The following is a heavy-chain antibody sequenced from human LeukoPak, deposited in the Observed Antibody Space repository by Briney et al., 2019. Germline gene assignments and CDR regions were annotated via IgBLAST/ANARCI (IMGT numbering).Heavy chain of an antibody. Sequence: GGSLRLSCAASGFTFSNYWMSWVRQAPGKGLEWVANIKQDGSEKYYVDSVKGRFTISRDNAKNSLYLQMNSLRAEDTAVYYCARDKSSSWYGYYYYGMDVWGQGTTVTVSS. CDR1: GFTFSNYW. J-gene: IGHJ6*02. V-gene: IGHV3-7*01. CDR3: ARDKSSSWYGYYYYGMDV. D-gene: IGHD6-13*01. CDR2: IKQDGSEK.